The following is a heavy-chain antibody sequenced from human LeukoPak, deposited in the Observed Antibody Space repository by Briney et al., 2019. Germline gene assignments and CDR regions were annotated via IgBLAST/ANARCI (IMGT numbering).Heavy chain of an antibody. CDR2: IYYSGST. CDR1: GGSISSYY. Sequence: SETLSLTCTVSGGSISSYYWSWIRQPPGKGLEWIGYIYYSGSTNYNPSLKSRVTISVGTSKNQFSLKLSSVTAADTAVYYCASSRYSGSSGDAFDIWGQGTMVTVPS. CDR3: ASSRYSGSSGDAFDI. J-gene: IGHJ3*02. V-gene: IGHV4-59*01. D-gene: IGHD1-26*01.